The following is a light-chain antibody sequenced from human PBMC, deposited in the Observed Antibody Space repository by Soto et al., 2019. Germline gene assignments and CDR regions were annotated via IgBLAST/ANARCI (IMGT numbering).Light chain of an antibody. CDR2: EGS. V-gene: IGLV2-23*01. CDR1: NSDVGSYNL. CDR3: CSYAGSSTYV. Sequence: QSALTQPASVSGSPGQSITISCTGTNSDVGSYNLVSWYQQHPGKAPKLMIYEGSKRPSGVSNRFSGSKSGNTASLTISGLQAEDVADYYCCSYAGSSTYVFGTGTNLTVL. J-gene: IGLJ1*01.